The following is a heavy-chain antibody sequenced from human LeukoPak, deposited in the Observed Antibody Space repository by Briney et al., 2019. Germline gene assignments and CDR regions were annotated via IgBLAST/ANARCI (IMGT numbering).Heavy chain of an antibody. D-gene: IGHD2/OR15-2a*01. CDR2: ISWNSGSI. V-gene: IGHV3-9*03. Sequence: GGSLRLSCAASGFTFDDYAMHWVRQAPGEGLEWVSGISWNSGSIGYADSVKGRFTISRDNAKNSLYLQMNSLRAEDMALYYCAKGSIYVPDAFDIWGQGTMVTVSS. CDR1: GFTFDDYA. J-gene: IGHJ3*02. CDR3: AKGSIYVPDAFDI.